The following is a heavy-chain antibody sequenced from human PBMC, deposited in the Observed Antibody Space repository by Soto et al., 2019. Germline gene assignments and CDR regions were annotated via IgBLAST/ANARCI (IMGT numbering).Heavy chain of an antibody. V-gene: IGHV2-5*01. CDR2: IYWNDDK. CDR1: GFSLSTSGVG. Sequence: QITLKESGPTLVKPTQTLTLTCTFSGFSLSTSGVGVGWIRQPPGKALEWLALIYWNDDKRYSPSLKSRRTITKYTSKIQVVLTMTNMDPVDTATYYCAHNARSSWPDYWGQGTLVTVSS. CDR3: AHNARSSWPDY. J-gene: IGHJ4*02. D-gene: IGHD6-13*01.